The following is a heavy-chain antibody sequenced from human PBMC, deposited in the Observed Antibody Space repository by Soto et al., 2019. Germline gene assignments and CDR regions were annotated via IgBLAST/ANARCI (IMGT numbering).Heavy chain of an antibody. CDR1: GLTFSSYP. Sequence: EVQLLESGGGLVQPGGSLRLSCAASGLTFSSYPMSWVRQAPGKGLQWVSSISVSAGTTYYADSVKGRFTISRDNSKNTLYLQMNSLRADDTAVYYCAKDGIRGIHIDNWGQGTLVTVSS. CDR3: AKDGIRGIHIDN. V-gene: IGHV3-23*01. J-gene: IGHJ4*02. CDR2: ISVSAGTT.